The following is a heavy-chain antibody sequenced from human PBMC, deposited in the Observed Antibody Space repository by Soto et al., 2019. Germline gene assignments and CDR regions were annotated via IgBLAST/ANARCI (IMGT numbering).Heavy chain of an antibody. CDR3: ARDTQTCSSTSCYEPYFDY. Sequence: PSETLSLTCTVSGGSISSYYWSWIRQPPGKGLEWIGYIYYSGSTNYNPSLKSRVTISVDTSKNQFSLKLSSVTAADTAVYYCARDTQTCSSTSCYEPYFDYWGQGTLLTVSS. D-gene: IGHD2-2*01. CDR1: GGSISSYY. J-gene: IGHJ4*02. CDR2: IYYSGST. V-gene: IGHV4-59*01.